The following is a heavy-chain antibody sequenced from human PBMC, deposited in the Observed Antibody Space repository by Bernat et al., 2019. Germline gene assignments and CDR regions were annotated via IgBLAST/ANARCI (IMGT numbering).Heavy chain of an antibody. J-gene: IGHJ4*02. CDR2: IYYSGST. CDR1: GGSVSSGSYY. V-gene: IGHV4-61*01. D-gene: IGHD2-15*01. Sequence: QVQLQESGPGLVKPSETLSLTCTVSGGSVSSGSYYWSWIRQPPGKGLEWIGYIYYSGSTNYNPSLKSRVTISVDTSKNQSSLKRSSVTAADTAVYYCARVVVAANFDYWGQGTLVTVSS. CDR3: ARVVVAANFDY.